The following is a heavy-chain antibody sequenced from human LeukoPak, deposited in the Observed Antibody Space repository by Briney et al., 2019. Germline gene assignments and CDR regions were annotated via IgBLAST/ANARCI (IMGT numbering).Heavy chain of an antibody. CDR1: GFTFSSYG. D-gene: IGHD4-17*01. CDR2: IWYDGSNK. J-gene: IGHJ4*02. V-gene: IGHV3-33*01. Sequence: QAGGSLRLSSAASGFTFSSYGMHWVRQAPGKGLEWVAVIWYDGSNKYYADSVKGRFTISRDNSKNTLYLQMNRLRAEDTAVYYSARVGIEGYYYYGDDSYFDYWGQGTLVTVSS. CDR3: ARVGIEGYYYYGDDSYFDY.